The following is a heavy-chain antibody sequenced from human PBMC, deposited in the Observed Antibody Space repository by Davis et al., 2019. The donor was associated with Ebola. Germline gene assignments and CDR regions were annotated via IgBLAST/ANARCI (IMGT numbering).Heavy chain of an antibody. CDR3: ARGWLRTGLDI. CDR1: GDSVSTNSAA. J-gene: IGHJ3*02. V-gene: IGHV6-1*01. Sequence: HSQTLSLTCAISGDSVSTNSAAWIWIRQSPSRGLEWLGRTYYSSKWYNDYAVSVRSRITITPDTSKNQFSLQLKSVIPEDAAVYYCARGWLRTGLDIWGQGTMVIVSS. D-gene: IGHD5-24*01. CDR2: TYYSSKWYN.